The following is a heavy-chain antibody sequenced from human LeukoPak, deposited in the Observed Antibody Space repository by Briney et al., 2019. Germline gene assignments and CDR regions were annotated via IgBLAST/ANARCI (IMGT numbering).Heavy chain of an antibody. V-gene: IGHV4-34*01. D-gene: IGHD1-14*01. CDR2: INHSGST. CDR1: GGSFSGYY. CDR3: ARARGRWNQFDY. Sequence: KPSETLSLTCAVYGGSFSGYYWSWIRQPPGKGLEWIGEINHSGSTNYNPSLKSRVTISVDTSKNQFSLKLSSVTAADTAVYYCARARGRWNQFDYWGQGALVTVSS. J-gene: IGHJ4*02.